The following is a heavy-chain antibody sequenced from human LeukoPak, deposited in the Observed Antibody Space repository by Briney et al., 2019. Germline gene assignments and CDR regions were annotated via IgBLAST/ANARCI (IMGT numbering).Heavy chain of an antibody. CDR3: ARGSGGQLAAYMDV. Sequence: SETLSLTCTVSGGSISSYYWSWIRQPPGKGLEWIGYIYYSGSTNYNPSLKSRVTISVDTSKNQFSLKLSSVTAADTAVYYCARGSGGQLAAYMDVWGKGTTVTVSS. J-gene: IGHJ6*03. V-gene: IGHV4-59*08. CDR2: IYYSGST. D-gene: IGHD2-15*01. CDR1: GGSISSYY.